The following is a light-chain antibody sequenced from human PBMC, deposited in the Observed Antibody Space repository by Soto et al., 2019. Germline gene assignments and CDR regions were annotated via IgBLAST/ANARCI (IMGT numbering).Light chain of an antibody. J-gene: IGLJ2*01. V-gene: IGLV2-14*03. CDR1: SADIGAFNY. CDR3: SSYSTSSSLV. Sequence: QSALTQPASVSGSPGQSITISCAGTSADIGAFNYVSWYQHHPGKVHQLLIYDVSNRPSGVSARFSASKSVNTASLTISGLQTDDEAEYYCSSYSTSSSLVFGGGTHLTVL. CDR2: DVS.